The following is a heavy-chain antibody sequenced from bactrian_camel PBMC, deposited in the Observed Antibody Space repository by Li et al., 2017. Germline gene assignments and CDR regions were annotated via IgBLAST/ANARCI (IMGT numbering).Heavy chain of an antibody. D-gene: IGHD1*01. CDR1: GFTFTDYG. CDR3: VRDPDPALGRAF. J-gene: IGHJ4*01. CDR2: IYSDGSNI. Sequence: HVQLVESGGGLVQPGGSLRLSCAASGFTFTDYGMSWVRQAPGKGLEFVSSIYSDGSNIEYGDSVKGRFTISRDNAKNKLSLLMNSLKPEDSAVYYRVRDPDPALGRAFWGQGTQVTVS. V-gene: IGHV3S7*01.